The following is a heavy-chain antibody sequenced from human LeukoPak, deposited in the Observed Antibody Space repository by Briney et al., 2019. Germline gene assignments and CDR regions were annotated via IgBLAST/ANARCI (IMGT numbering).Heavy chain of an antibody. CDR3: GRQSGSYYGFDY. CDR1: GYSFTNYW. D-gene: IGHD1-26*01. J-gene: IGHJ4*02. V-gene: IGHV5-51*01. CDR2: IYPGDSDT. Sequence: GESLKISCKGSGYSFTNYWIGRVRQMPGKGLEWLGIIYPGDSDTRYSPSFQGQVTISADKSITTAYLQWSSLKASDTAMYYCGRQSGSYYGFDYWGQGTLVTVSS.